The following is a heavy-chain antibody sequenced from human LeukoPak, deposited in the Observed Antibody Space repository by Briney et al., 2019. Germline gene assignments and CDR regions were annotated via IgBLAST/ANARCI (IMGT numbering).Heavy chain of an antibody. Sequence: SETLSLTCTVSGGSISSYYWSWIRQPPGKGLEWIGYIYYSGSTNYNPSLESRVTISVDTSTNQSPLMQSSVPAADTTAYYCAGNWVIDPTYAFDIWGQGTMVT. V-gene: IGHV4-59*01. CDR1: GGSISSYY. CDR3: AGNWVIDPTYAFDI. J-gene: IGHJ3*02. D-gene: IGHD3-16*02. CDR2: IYYSGST.